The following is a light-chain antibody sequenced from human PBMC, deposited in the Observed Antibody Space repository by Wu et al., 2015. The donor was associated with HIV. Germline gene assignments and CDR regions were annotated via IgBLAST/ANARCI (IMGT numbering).Light chain of an antibody. Sequence: DIQMTQSPSSLSASVGDRVTITCRASQSISTFLHWYQQRPGAAPKLLIYAASNLQSGVPSRFSGSGSGTDFALTISSLQPEDFATYYCQQSYSTPGTFGQGTKLEIK. CDR2: AAS. CDR1: QSISTF. V-gene: IGKV1-39*01. CDR3: QQSYSTPGT. J-gene: IGKJ2*02.